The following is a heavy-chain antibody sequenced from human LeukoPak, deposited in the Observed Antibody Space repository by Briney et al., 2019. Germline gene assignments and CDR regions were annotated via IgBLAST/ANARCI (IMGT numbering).Heavy chain of an antibody. J-gene: IGHJ6*02. V-gene: IGHV4-4*07. CDR1: GGSISSYY. D-gene: IGHD3-3*01. CDR2: IYTSGST. Sequence: SETLSLTCTVSGGSISSYYWSWIRQPAGKGLEWIGRIYTSGSTNYNPSLKSRVTLSVDTSKNQFSLKLSSVTAADTAVYYCAREYHYDFWSGYPLDVWGQGTTVTVSS. CDR3: AREYHYDFWSGYPLDV.